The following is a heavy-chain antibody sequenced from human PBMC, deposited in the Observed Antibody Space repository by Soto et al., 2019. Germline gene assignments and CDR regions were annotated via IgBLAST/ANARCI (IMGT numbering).Heavy chain of an antibody. CDR1: GGSISSGGYY. CDR3: ARGGVRTTFRH. D-gene: IGHD3-10*01. Sequence: QVQLQESGPGLVKPSQTLSLTCTVSGGSISSGGYYWSWIRQHPGKGLEWIGYIYDSGSAYYNPSLKSRITXSXXTSKNQFSLRLNSVTAADTAVYYCARGGVRTTFRHWGQGTLVTVSS. J-gene: IGHJ4*02. V-gene: IGHV4-31*03. CDR2: IYDSGSA.